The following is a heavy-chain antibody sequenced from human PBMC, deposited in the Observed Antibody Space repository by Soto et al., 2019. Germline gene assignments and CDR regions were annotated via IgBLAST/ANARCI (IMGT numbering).Heavy chain of an antibody. CDR1: GFTFTSYG. J-gene: IGHJ4*02. CDR3: AKEALAAPWDIRFDS. Sequence: ELQLLQSGGGLVQPGGSLELSCAASGFTFTSYGMSWVRQAPGKGLEWVSAVGSGDNTLYADSVKGRFTISRDNSKHTRYLLMNSLRADDTAVYYCAKEALAAPWDIRFDSWGQGTLVTVSS. D-gene: IGHD6-19*01. V-gene: IGHV3-23*01. CDR2: VGSGDNT.